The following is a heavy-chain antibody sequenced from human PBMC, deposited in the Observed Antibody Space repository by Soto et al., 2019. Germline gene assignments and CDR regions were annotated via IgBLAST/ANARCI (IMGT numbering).Heavy chain of an antibody. V-gene: IGHV4-39*01. CDR2: IYYSGTT. J-gene: IGHJ4*02. CDR1: GDSITSNSYF. D-gene: IGHD3-9*01. CDR3: ARHSQRYFDWGYYFDY. Sequence: PSETLSLTCTVSGDSITSNSYFWAWIRQPPGKGLEWIGSIYYSGTTYYNPSLKSRVTISVDRSKNQFSLKLSSVTAADTAVYYCARHSQRYFDWGYYFDYWGQGTLVTVSS.